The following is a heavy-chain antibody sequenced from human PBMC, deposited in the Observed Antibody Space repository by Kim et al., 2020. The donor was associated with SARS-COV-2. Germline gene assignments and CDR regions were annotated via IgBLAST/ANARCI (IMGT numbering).Heavy chain of an antibody. Sequence: GGSLRLSCAASGFTFSSYSMNWVRQAPGKGLEWVSSISSSSSYIYYADSVKGRFTISRDNAKNSLYLQMNSLRAEDTAVYYCARDGFGGQWMVTFDYWGQGTLVTVSS. CDR2: ISSSSSYI. D-gene: IGHD6-19*01. J-gene: IGHJ4*02. V-gene: IGHV3-21*01. CDR1: GFTFSSYS. CDR3: ARDGFGGQWMVTFDY.